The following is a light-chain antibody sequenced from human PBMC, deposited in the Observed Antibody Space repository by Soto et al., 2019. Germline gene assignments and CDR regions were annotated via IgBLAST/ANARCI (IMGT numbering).Light chain of an antibody. V-gene: IGKV3-15*01. CDR1: QSVSDK. J-gene: IGKJ5*01. CDR3: PKYNASPSA. Sequence: RTSKASQSVSDKLAWYQQKPGQGPRLLVYRASTRTLGIPARFSGSESGKEFTPTESSLRSRDSSLYYFPKYNASPSASGQGTRVEIK. CDR2: RAS.